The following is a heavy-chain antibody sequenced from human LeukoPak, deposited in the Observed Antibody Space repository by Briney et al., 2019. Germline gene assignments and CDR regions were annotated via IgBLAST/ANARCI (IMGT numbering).Heavy chain of an antibody. J-gene: IGHJ3*02. CDR2: MNSDGSST. CDR1: GFTFSSYW. CDR3: ARGDYYDSSGYPTPDAFDI. D-gene: IGHD3-22*01. Sequence: GGSLRLSCAASGFTFSSYWMHWVRQAPGKGLVWVSRMNSDGSSTSYADSVKGRFTISRDNAKNTLYLQMNSLRAKDTAVYYCARGDYYDSSGYPTPDAFDIWGQGTMVTVSS. V-gene: IGHV3-74*01.